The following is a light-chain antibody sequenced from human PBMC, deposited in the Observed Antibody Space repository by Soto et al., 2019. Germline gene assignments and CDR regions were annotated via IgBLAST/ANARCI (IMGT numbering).Light chain of an antibody. CDR1: QSVSSSY. J-gene: IGKJ5*01. V-gene: IGKV3D-20*02. CDR2: GAS. CDR3: QQRSNWPPIT. Sequence: EIELTQYPGTLSLSTGARATLSCRAIQSVSSSYLAWYRQIPGQAPGLLIYGASSRATGIPDRLSGSGSGTDFTLTISSLEPEDFGVNYCQQRSNWPPITVGQGTRLEI.